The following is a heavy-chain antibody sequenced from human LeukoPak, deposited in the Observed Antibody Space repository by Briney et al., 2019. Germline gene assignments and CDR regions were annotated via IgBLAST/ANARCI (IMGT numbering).Heavy chain of an antibody. CDR2: ISSSSSYT. Sequence: PGGSLRLPCAASGFTFSDYYMSWIRQAPGKGLEWVSYISSSSSYTNYADSVKGRFTISRDNAKNSLYLQMNSLRAEDTAVYYCARGGSSWYYFDYWGQGTLVTVSS. D-gene: IGHD6-13*01. J-gene: IGHJ4*02. CDR1: GFTFSDYY. V-gene: IGHV3-11*05. CDR3: ARGGSSWYYFDY.